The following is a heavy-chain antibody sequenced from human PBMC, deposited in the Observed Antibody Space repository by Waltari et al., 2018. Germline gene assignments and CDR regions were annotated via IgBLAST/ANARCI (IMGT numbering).Heavy chain of an antibody. D-gene: IGHD6-13*01. CDR3: ARHGGFSSSVGAFLSGFDP. CDR1: GGSLSSYY. V-gene: IGHV4-59*08. Sequence: QVQLQESGPGLVKPSETLSLTCTVSGGSLSSYYWRWIRQPPGKGLEWIGYIYYSGSTNYNPSLKSRVTISVDTSKNQFSLKLSSVTAADTAVYYCARHGGFSSSVGAFLSGFDPWGQGTLVTVSS. J-gene: IGHJ5*02. CDR2: IYYSGST.